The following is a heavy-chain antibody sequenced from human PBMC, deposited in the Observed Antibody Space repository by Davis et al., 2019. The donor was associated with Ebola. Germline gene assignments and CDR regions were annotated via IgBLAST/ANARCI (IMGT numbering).Heavy chain of an antibody. V-gene: IGHV3-23*01. Sequence: GESLKISCAASGFTFSSYAMTWARQVPGKGLEWASAITSSGGSTYYGDSVQGRFTISRDNSKNTFYLQMNSLRTEDTAIYYCAKGATNWYEAFDIWGQGTLVTVSS. D-gene: IGHD1-1*01. CDR1: GFTFSSYA. CDR3: AKGATNWYEAFDI. J-gene: IGHJ4*02. CDR2: ITSSGGST.